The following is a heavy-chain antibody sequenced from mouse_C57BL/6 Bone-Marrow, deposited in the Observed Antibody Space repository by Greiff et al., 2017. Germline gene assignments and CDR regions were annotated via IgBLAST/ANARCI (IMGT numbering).Heavy chain of an antibody. CDR1: GYTFTSYW. D-gene: IGHD1-1*01. CDR2: IDPSDSYT. Sequence: QVQLQQPGAELVMPGASVKLSCKASGYTFTSYWMHWVKQRPGQGLEWIGEIDPSDSYTNYNQKFKGKSTLTVDKSSSTAYMQLSSLTSGDSAVYYGARENYYGSSYDWYFDVWGTGTTVTVSS. V-gene: IGHV1-69*01. CDR3: ARENYYGSSYDWYFDV. J-gene: IGHJ1*03.